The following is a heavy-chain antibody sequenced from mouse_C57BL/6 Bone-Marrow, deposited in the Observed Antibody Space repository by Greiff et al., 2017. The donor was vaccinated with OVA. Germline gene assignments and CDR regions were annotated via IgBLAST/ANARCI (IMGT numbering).Heavy chain of an antibody. D-gene: IGHD1-1*01. V-gene: IGHV1-64*01. CDR3: ARSHCYGSSPDY. J-gene: IGHJ2*01. CDR1: GYTFTSYW. Sequence: QVQLQQPGAELVKPGASVKLSCKASGYTFTSYWMHWVKQRPGQGLEWIGMIHPNSGSTNYNEKFKSKATLPVDKSSSTAYMQLSSLTSEDSAVYYCARSHCYGSSPDYWGQGTTLTVSS. CDR2: IHPNSGST.